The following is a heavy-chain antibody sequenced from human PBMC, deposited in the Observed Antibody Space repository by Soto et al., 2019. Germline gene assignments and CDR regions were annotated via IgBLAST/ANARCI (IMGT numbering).Heavy chain of an antibody. CDR1: GFTFSDYY. Sequence: QVQLVESGGGLVKPGGSLRLSCAASGFTFSDYYMSWIRQAPGKGLEWVSYISSSGSTIYYTDSVKGRFTISGDNAKNALYLQRNSLRAEDTAVYYCAREYDYGDWGGGGIFDYWGQGTLVTVSS. V-gene: IGHV3-11*01. CDR3: AREYDYGDWGGGGIFDY. CDR2: ISSSGSTI. J-gene: IGHJ4*02. D-gene: IGHD4-17*01.